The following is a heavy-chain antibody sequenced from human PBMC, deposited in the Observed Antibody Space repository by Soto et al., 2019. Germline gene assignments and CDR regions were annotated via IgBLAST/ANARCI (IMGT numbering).Heavy chain of an antibody. J-gene: IGHJ3*02. CDR3: ARDGEYCSGGSCPLGAFDI. CDR1: GGSISSGGYY. V-gene: IGHV4-31*03. CDR2: IYYSGST. Sequence: QVQLQESGPGLVKPSQTLSLTCTVSGGSISSGGYYWSWIRQHPGKGLEWIGYIYYSGSTYYNPSLTSRVTISVDTSKNQFSLKLSSVTAADTAVYYCARDGEYCSGGSCPLGAFDIWGQGTMVTVSS. D-gene: IGHD2-15*01.